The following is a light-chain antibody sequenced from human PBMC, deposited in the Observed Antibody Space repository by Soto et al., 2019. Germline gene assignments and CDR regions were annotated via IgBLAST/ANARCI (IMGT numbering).Light chain of an antibody. CDR3: QQRSKWTHT. Sequence: EIVSTHSPATLSLSPGERATLSCRASKSVRSYLAWYQQKPGQAPRLLIYDASKRATGIPARFSGSGSGTEFTLTISIREPEDSAVYYSQQRSKWTHTFGQGTKLEIK. V-gene: IGKV3-11*01. CDR1: KSVRSY. J-gene: IGKJ2*01. CDR2: DAS.